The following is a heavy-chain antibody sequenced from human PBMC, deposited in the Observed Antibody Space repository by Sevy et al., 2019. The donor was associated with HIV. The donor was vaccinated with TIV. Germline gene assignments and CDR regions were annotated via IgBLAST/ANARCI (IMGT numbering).Heavy chain of an antibody. CDR1: GFTLSSYG. Sequence: GGSLRLSCAASGFTLSSYGMHWVRQAPGKGLEWVAVIPYDGSNKYYADSVKGRFTISRDNSKNTLYLQMNSLRAEDTAVYYCARDRLGITISAEWGGGMDVWGHGTTVTVSS. CDR2: IPYDGSNK. CDR3: ARDRLGITISAEWGGGMDV. V-gene: IGHV3-33*01. J-gene: IGHJ6*02. D-gene: IGHD3-3*01.